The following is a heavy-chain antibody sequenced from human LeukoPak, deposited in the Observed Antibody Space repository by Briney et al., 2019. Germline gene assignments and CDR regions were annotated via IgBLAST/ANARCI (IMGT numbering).Heavy chain of an antibody. Sequence: SEALSLTCSVDGGSFSGYYWSWIRQPPGKGLEWIGEINHSGSTNYNPSLKSRVTISVDKYKNQFSLKLSSVTAADTAVYYCARYGDYYFDYWGQGTLVTVSS. CDR1: GGSFSGYY. D-gene: IGHD4-17*01. V-gene: IGHV4-34*01. CDR3: ARYGDYYFDY. J-gene: IGHJ4*02. CDR2: INHSGST.